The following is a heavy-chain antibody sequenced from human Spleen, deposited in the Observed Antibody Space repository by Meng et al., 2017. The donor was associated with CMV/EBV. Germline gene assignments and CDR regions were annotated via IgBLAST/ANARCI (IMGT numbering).Heavy chain of an antibody. CDR3: ARDHSGRVPVAMSLWGWFDP. Sequence: SSYAVSWVRQAPGQGLESLGRILPIFGTVNHAQKFLCRASITTDVSATTASLELRSPVSEDTAVYFCARDHSGRVPVAMSLWGWFDPWGQGTLVTVSS. V-gene: IGHV1-69*05. D-gene: IGHD2-2*01. J-gene: IGHJ5*02. CDR2: ILPIFGTV. CDR1: SSYA.